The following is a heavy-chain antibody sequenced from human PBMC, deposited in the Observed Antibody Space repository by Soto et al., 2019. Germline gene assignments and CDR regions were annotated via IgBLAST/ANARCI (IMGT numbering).Heavy chain of an antibody. CDR2: INHSGST. Sequence: SETLSLTCAVYGGSFSGYYWSWIRQPPGKGLEWIGEINHSGSTNYNPSLKSRVTISIDTSKNQFSLKLSSVTATDTAVYYCASQHYYDSSGYYVVYWGQGTLVTVSS. CDR3: ASQHYYDSSGYYVVY. J-gene: IGHJ4*02. V-gene: IGHV4-34*01. D-gene: IGHD3-22*01. CDR1: GGSFSGYY.